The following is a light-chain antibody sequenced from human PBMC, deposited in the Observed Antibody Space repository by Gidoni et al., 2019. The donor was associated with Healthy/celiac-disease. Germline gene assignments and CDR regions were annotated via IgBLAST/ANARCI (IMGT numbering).Light chain of an antibody. CDR1: QSVSSSY. J-gene: IGKJ2*01. Sequence: DIVLTQSPGTLSLSPGERATLSFRASQSVSSSYLAWYQQKPGQAPRLLIYGASSRATGIPDRFSGSGSGTDFTLTISRLEPEDFAVYYCQQYGSSPRTFGQGTKLEIK. V-gene: IGKV3-20*01. CDR2: GAS. CDR3: QQYGSSPRT.